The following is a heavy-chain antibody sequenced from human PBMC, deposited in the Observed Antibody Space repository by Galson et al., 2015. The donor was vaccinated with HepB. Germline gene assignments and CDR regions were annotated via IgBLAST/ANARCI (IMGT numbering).Heavy chain of an antibody. V-gene: IGHV3-48*01. CDR2: ISSSSSTI. CDR1: GFTFSSYS. D-gene: IGHD3-22*01. CDR3: ARDPLSHSSWYLGYYDSSGTVDY. Sequence: SLRLSCAASGFTFSSYSMNWVRQAPGKGLEWVSYISSSSSTIYYADSVKGRFTISRDNAKNSLYLQMNSLRAEDTAVYYCARDPLSHSSWYLGYYDSSGTVDYWGQGTLVTVSS. J-gene: IGHJ4*02.